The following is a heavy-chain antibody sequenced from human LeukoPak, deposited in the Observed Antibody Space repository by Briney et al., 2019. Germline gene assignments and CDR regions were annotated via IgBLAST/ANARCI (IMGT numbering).Heavy chain of an antibody. V-gene: IGHV3-53*04. D-gene: IGHD3-22*01. CDR3: ARESPSGWGAFDI. Sequence: GGSLRLSCAASGFTVSSNYMSWVRQAPGKGLEWVSVIYSGGSTYYADSVKGRFTISRHNSKNTLYLQMNSLRAEDTAVYYCARESPSGWGAFDIWGQETMVTVSS. CDR2: IYSGGST. CDR1: GFTVSSNY. J-gene: IGHJ3*02.